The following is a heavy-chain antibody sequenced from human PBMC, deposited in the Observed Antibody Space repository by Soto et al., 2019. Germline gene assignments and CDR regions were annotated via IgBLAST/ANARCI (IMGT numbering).Heavy chain of an antibody. CDR2: ISSSGSTI. V-gene: IGHV3-11*01. CDR1: GFTFSDYY. D-gene: IGHD6-13*01. Sequence: PGGSLRLSCAASGFTFSDYYMSWIRQAPGKGLEWVSYISSSGSTIYYADSVKGRFTISRDNAKNSLYLQMNSLRAEDTAVYYCARVWASEQLAYYYYMDVWGKGTTVTVSS. CDR3: ARVWASEQLAYYYYMDV. J-gene: IGHJ6*03.